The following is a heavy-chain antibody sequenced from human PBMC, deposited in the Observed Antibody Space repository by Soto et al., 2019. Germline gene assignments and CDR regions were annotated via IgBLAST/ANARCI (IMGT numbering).Heavy chain of an antibody. CDR2: ISGSGGST. J-gene: IGHJ2*01. CDR3: AKDLTPIAAPLVWYFDL. D-gene: IGHD6-13*01. Sequence: EVQLLESGGGLVQPGGSLRLSCAASGFTFSSYAMSWVRQAPGKGLEWVSAISGSGGSTYYADSVKGRFTISRDNSKNTLYPQMNSLRAEDTAVYYCAKDLTPIAAPLVWYFDLWGRGTLVTVSS. CDR1: GFTFSSYA. V-gene: IGHV3-23*01.